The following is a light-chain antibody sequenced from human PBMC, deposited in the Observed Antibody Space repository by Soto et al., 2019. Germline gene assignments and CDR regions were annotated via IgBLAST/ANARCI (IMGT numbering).Light chain of an antibody. Sequence: EIVLTQSPGTLSLSPGERATLSCRASRSISTYLAWYQQKPGQAPRLLIYGASTRATGIPARFSGSGSGTEFTLTISSLQSEDFAMYYCQQYNNWTFGQGTKVDIK. J-gene: IGKJ1*01. V-gene: IGKV3-15*01. CDR3: QQYNNWT. CDR1: RSISTY. CDR2: GAS.